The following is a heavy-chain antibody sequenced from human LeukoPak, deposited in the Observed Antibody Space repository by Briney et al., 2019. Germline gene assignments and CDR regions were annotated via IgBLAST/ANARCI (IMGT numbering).Heavy chain of an antibody. CDR2: ISWDGGST. CDR1: GFTFSSYW. CDR3: AKNLEQQLGNYYYYYMDV. D-gene: IGHD6-13*01. V-gene: IGHV3-43D*03. Sequence: GGSLRLSCAASGFTFSSYWMSWVRQAPGKGLEWVSLISWDGGSTYYADSVKGRFTISRDNSKNSLYLQMNSLRAEDTALYYCAKNLEQQLGNYYYYYMDVWGKGTTVTVSS. J-gene: IGHJ6*03.